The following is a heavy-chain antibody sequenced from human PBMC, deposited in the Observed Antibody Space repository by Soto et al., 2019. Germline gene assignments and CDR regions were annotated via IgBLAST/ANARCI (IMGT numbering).Heavy chain of an antibody. CDR1: GDSVNTVNYY. V-gene: IGHV4-61*01. CDR3: ARGRGIAVRPYYYGMDV. D-gene: IGHD6-6*01. J-gene: IGHJ6*02. CDR2: VSNSGST. Sequence: SETLSLTCTVSGDSVNTVNYYWTWIRQPPGKGLEWIGYVSNSGSTNYSPSLKSRVTLSADTSKNQFYLRLTSVAAADTAVYYCARGRGIAVRPYYYGMDVWGQGTTVTVSS.